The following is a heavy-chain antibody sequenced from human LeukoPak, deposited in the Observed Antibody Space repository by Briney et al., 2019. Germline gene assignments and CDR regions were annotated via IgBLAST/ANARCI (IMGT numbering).Heavy chain of an antibody. Sequence: GGSLRLSCAASGFTVSSNYMSWVRQAPGKGLEWVSVIYSGGSTYYADSVKGRFTISRDNSKNTLYLQMNSLRAEDTAVYYCAREGRFHDSSGYSVNWYFDLWGRGTLATVSS. CDR1: GFTVSSNY. CDR3: AREGRFHDSSGYSVNWYFDL. J-gene: IGHJ2*01. CDR2: IYSGGST. D-gene: IGHD3-22*01. V-gene: IGHV3-53*01.